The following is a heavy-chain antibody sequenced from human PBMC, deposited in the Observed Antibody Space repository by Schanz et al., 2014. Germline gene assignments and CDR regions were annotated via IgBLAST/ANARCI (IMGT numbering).Heavy chain of an antibody. CDR3: ARRNFCNKSAACDY. CDR2: SRNKGHSYTS. V-gene: IGHV3-72*01. J-gene: IGHJ4*02. CDR1: GITFSGYS. D-gene: IGHD3-3*01. Sequence: EVQLVESGGGLAQPGGSLRLSCAASGITFSGYSMNWVRQAPGKGLEWVGHSRNKGHSYTSEYAASVKGRFTISRDESKSSLYLQMDSLKTEATAVYYCARRNFCNKSAACDYWGQGSLXTVSS.